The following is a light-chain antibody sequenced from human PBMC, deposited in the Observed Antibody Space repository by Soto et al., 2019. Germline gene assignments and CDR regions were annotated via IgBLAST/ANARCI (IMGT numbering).Light chain of an antibody. CDR1: QSITNY. J-gene: IGKJ5*01. V-gene: IGKV1-39*01. Sequence: DIQMTQSPSSLSASVGDRVTITCRASQSITNYLSWYQQKPGKAPMVLIYAASSLQSGVPSRFSGSGSGTHFTLTISSLQPEDFGHYYCQQSYSTPVTFGQGTRLEIK. CDR3: QQSYSTPVT. CDR2: AAS.